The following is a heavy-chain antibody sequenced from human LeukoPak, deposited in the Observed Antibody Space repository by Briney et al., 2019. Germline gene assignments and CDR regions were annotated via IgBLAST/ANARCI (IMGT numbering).Heavy chain of an antibody. V-gene: IGHV3-7*01. CDR2: IKQDGSEK. D-gene: IGHD3-9*01. J-gene: IGHJ4*02. CDR1: GFTFSSYW. Sequence: GGPLRLSCAASGFTFSSYWMSWGRQAPGKGLEWVANIKQDGSEKYYVDSVKGRFTISRDNAKHSLYLQMDSLRAEDTAVYYCAREGYDILTGYYAIDYWGQGTLVTVSS. CDR3: AREGYDILTGYYAIDY.